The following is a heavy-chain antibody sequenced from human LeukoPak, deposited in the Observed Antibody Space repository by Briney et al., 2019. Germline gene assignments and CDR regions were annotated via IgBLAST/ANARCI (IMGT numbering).Heavy chain of an antibody. J-gene: IGHJ4*02. CDR2: ISAYNGNT. Sequence: GASVNVSCKASGYTFTIYGISWVRKPPAQGLEWMGWISAYNGNTNYAQKLQGRVTMTTDTSTSTAYMELRSLRSDDTAVYYCARGPRKYDSSGYYPRYWGQGTLVTVSS. CDR3: ARGPRKYDSSGYYPRY. V-gene: IGHV1-18*01. D-gene: IGHD3-22*01. CDR1: GYTFTIYG.